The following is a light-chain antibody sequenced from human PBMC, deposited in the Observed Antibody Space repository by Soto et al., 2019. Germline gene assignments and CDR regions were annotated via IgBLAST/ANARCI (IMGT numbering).Light chain of an antibody. CDR3: HHSGNSHGT. Sequence: EIVLAQSPGTLSLSPGERATLSCRGSQTISSRYLTWYQQKSGQVPRLLIYGASSRATGIPDRFSGSGSGTAFTLTISRLEPEDVAVYYCHHSGNSHGTFGQGTKVEIK. V-gene: IGKV3-20*01. CDR2: GAS. CDR1: QTISSRY. J-gene: IGKJ1*01.